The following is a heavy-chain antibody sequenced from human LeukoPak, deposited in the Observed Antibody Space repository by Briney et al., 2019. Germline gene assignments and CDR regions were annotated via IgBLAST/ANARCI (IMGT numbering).Heavy chain of an antibody. D-gene: IGHD5-12*01. CDR2: INHSGST. CDR3: ARGLSSGYERGYYYYGIDV. Sequence: SETLSLTCAVYGGSFSGYYWSWIRQPPGKGLEWIGEINHSGSTNYNPSLKSRVTISVDTSKNQFSLKLSSVTAADTAVYYCARGLSSGYERGYYYYGIDVWGQGTTVTVSS. J-gene: IGHJ6*02. CDR1: GGSFSGYY. V-gene: IGHV4-34*01.